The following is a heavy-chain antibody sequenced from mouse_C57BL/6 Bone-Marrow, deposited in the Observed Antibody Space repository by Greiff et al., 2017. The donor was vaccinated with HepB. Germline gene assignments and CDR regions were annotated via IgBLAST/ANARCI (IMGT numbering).Heavy chain of an antibody. Sequence: QVQLQQSGAELVRPGTSVKVSCKASGYAFTNYLIEWVKQRPGQGLEWIGVINPGSGGTNYNEKFKGKATLTADKSSSTAYMQLSSLTSEDSAVYFCARDELGYYGSPFDYWGQGTTLTVSS. J-gene: IGHJ2*01. CDR1: GYAFTNYL. V-gene: IGHV1-54*01. CDR3: ARDELGYYGSPFDY. CDR2: INPGSGGT. D-gene: IGHD1-1*01.